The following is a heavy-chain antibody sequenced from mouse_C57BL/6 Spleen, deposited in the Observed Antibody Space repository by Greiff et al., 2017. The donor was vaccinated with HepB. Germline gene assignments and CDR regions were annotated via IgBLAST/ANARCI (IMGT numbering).Heavy chain of an antibody. D-gene: IGHD2-5*01. CDR3: ARISYYRNPYYFDY. Sequence: EVQLVESGGGLVKPGGSLKLSCAASGFTFSDYGMHWVRQAPEKGLEWVAYISSGSSTIYYADTVKGRFTISRDNAKNTLFLQMTSLRSEDTAMYYCARISYYRNPYYFDYWGQGTTLTVSS. J-gene: IGHJ2*01. V-gene: IGHV5-17*01. CDR2: ISSGSSTI. CDR1: GFTFSDYG.